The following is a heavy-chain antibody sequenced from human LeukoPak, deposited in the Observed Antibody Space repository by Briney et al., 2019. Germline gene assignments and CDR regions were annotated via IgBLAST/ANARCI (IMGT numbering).Heavy chain of an antibody. Sequence: SETLSPTCTVSGGSISSYYWSWIRQPPGKGLEWIGYIYYSGSTNYNPSLKSRVTISVDTSKNQFSLKLSSVTAADTAVYYCAVELLGLYYWGQGTLVTVSS. CDR2: IYYSGST. D-gene: IGHD1-26*01. J-gene: IGHJ4*02. V-gene: IGHV4-59*12. CDR3: AVELLGLYY. CDR1: GGSISSYY.